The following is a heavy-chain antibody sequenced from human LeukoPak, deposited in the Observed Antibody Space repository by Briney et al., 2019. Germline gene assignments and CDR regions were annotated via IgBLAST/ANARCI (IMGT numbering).Heavy chain of an antibody. Sequence: PGGSLRLSCAASGFTFSNYAMSWVRQAPGKGLEWVSAVSGSGASTNYADSVKGRFTISRDNSKNTLYLQMNSLRAEDTAVYYCAMATYYYYYGMDVWGQGTTVTVSS. CDR2: VSGSGAST. CDR3: AMATYYYYYGMDV. D-gene: IGHD5-24*01. V-gene: IGHV3-23*01. CDR1: GFTFSNYA. J-gene: IGHJ6*02.